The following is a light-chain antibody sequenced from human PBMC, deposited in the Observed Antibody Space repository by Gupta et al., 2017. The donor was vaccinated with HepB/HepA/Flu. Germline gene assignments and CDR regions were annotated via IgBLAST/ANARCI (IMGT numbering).Light chain of an antibody. CDR1: QSLLHSDGYKY. J-gene: IGKJ2*01. CDR3: MQALQTPYT. Sequence: DIVMTQSPLSLPVTPGEPASISCRSSQSLLHSDGYKYLDWYLQKPGQSPQYLIYLGSNRASGVPDRFRGSGSGTDFTLKISRVEAEDVGVYYCMQALQTPYTFGQGTKLVIK. CDR2: LGS. V-gene: IGKV2-28*01.